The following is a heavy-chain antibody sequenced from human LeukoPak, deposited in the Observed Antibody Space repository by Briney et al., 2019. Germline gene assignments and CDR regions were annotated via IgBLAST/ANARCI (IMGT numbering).Heavy chain of an antibody. D-gene: IGHD6-6*01. V-gene: IGHV1-2*02. CDR1: GYTFTGYY. Sequence: ASVKVSCKASGYTFTGYYIHWVRQAPGQGPEWMGWIYPYSGDTNYAQNFQGRVTMTRDTSISTAYMELSSLKSDDTAVYYCARDRNSGSSLDIWDQGTMLTVSS. CDR3: ARDRNSGSSLDI. CDR2: IYPYSGDT. J-gene: IGHJ3*02.